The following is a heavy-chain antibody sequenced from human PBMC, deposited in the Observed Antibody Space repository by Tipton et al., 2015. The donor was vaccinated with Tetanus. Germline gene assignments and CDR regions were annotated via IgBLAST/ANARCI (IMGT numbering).Heavy chain of an antibody. Sequence: TLSLTCTVSGGSISSYYWSWIRQPPGKGLEWIGYIYYSGSTNYNPSLKSRVTISVDTSKNQFSLQLSSVTAADTAVYYCARDRGCSGGSCYPTLGYYYYGMDVWGQGTTVTVSS. CDR2: IYYSGST. J-gene: IGHJ6*02. CDR1: GGSISSYY. D-gene: IGHD2-15*01. CDR3: ARDRGCSGGSCYPTLGYYYYGMDV. V-gene: IGHV4-59*01.